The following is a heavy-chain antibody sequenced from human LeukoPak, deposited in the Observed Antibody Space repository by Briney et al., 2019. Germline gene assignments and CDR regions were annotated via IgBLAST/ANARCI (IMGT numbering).Heavy chain of an antibody. V-gene: IGHV4-61*02. CDR1: GGSISSGSYY. J-gene: IGHJ4*02. D-gene: IGHD4-17*01. CDR2: IYTSGST. Sequence: SETLSLTCSVSGGSISSGSYYWSWIRQPAGKGLEWIGRIYTSGSTNYNPSLKSRVTISVDTSKNQFSLKLSSVTAADTAVYYCARDRGLTTGTIDYWGQGTLVTVSS. CDR3: ARDRGLTTGTIDY.